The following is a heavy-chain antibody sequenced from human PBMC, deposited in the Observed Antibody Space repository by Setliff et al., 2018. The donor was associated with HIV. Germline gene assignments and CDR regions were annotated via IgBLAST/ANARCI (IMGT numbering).Heavy chain of an antibody. J-gene: IGHJ6*02. CDR2: ISRTSSYI. CDR3: ARVGVGAAYYYGMDV. D-gene: IGHD2-15*01. V-gene: IGHV3-21*01. CDR1: GFTFSNYM. Sequence: RLSCAASGFTFSNYMMNWVRQAPGKGLEWVSSISRTSSYIYYTDSVKGRFTISRDNAKNSLYLQMNSLRAEDTAVYYCARVGVGAAYYYGMDVWGQGTTVTVSS.